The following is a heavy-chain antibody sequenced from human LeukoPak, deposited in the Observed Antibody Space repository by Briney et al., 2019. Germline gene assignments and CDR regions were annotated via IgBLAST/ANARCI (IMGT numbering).Heavy chain of an antibody. CDR1: GGSFIGYY. J-gene: IGHJ4*02. Sequence: ETLSLTCAVYGGSFIGYYWSWIRQPPGKGLEWIGEINHSGSTNYNPSLKSRVTISVDTSKNQFSLKLSSVTAADTAVYYCARAFWVGAAYFDYWGQGTLVTVSS. CDR2: INHSGST. CDR3: ARAFWVGAAYFDY. V-gene: IGHV4-34*01. D-gene: IGHD2-15*01.